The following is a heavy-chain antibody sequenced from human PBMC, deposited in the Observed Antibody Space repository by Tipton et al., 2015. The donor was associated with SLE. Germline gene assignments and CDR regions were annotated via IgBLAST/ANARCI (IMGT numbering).Heavy chain of an antibody. J-gene: IGHJ4*02. CDR2: IMPIFT. CDR3: TRDQHSGNYSENS. CDR1: GGTFSIYA. V-gene: IGHV1-69*15. Sequence: QLVQSGAEVKKPGSSVKVSCKASGGTFSIYAVSWVRQAPGQGLEWMGRIMPIFTTQKFQGRVTFTADEFTSTAYMELTNLRSEDTAVYYCTRDQHSGNYSENSWGQGTLVIVSS. D-gene: IGHD2-15*01.